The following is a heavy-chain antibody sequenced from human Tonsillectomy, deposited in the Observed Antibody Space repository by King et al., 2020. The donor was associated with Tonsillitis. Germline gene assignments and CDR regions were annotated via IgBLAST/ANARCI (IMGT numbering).Heavy chain of an antibody. CDR3: ARTGRYCSGGSCYWFY. V-gene: IGHV5-10-1*03. CDR1: GYSFTSYW. CDR2: IDPSDTYT. J-gene: IGHJ4*02. D-gene: IGHD2-15*01. Sequence: VQLVESGAEVKKPGESLRISCKGSGYSFTSYWISWVRQMPGKGLEWMGRIDPSDTYTNYSPSFQGHVTISADKSISTAYLQWSSLKASDTAMYYCARTGRYCSGGSCYWFYWGQGTLVTVSS.